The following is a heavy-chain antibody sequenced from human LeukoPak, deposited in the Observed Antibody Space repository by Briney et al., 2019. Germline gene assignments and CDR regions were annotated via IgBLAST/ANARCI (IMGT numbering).Heavy chain of an antibody. J-gene: IGHJ4*02. D-gene: IGHD5-24*01. CDR2: ISGYNGNT. CDR1: GYIFSNYG. V-gene: IGHV1-18*01. CDR3: ARVGPHRKMATTRYYFDY. Sequence: ASAKVSCKASGYIFSNYGISWVRQAPGQGLEWMGWISGYNGNTYYVQKFQGRVTMTTETSTSTANMELRSLRSGDTAVYYCARVGPHRKMATTRYYFDYWGQGTLVTVSS.